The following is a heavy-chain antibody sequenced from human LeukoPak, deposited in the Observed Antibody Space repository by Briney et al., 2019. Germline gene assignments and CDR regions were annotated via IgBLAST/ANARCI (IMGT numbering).Heavy chain of an antibody. CDR3: ATYRQVLLPFES. CDR1: GGSISSYY. D-gene: IGHD2-8*02. Sequence: LTCTVSGGSISSYYWSWIRQPPGKGLEWVSSIFPSGGEIHYADSVRGRFTISRDNSKSTLSLQMNSLRAEDTAIYYCATYRQVLLPFESWGQGTLVTVSS. V-gene: IGHV3-53*01. J-gene: IGHJ4*02. CDR2: IFPSGGEI.